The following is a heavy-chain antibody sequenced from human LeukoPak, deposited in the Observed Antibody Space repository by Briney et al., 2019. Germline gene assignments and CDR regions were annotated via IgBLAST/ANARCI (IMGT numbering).Heavy chain of an antibody. CDR1: GYTFTGYY. J-gene: IGHJ5*02. Sequence: ASVKVSCKASGYTFTGYYMHWVRQAPGQGLEWMGWINPNSGGTNYAQKFQGRVTMTRDTSISTAYMELSRLRSDDTAVYHCARDRGTMVRGVTGGLWFDPWGQGTLVTVSS. D-gene: IGHD3-10*01. V-gene: IGHV1-2*02. CDR3: ARDRGTMVRGVTGGLWFDP. CDR2: INPNSGGT.